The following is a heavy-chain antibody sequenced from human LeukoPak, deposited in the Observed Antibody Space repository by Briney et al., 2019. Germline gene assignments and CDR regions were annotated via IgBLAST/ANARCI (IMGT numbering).Heavy chain of an antibody. V-gene: IGHV3-21*01. J-gene: IGHJ5*01. Sequence: PGGSLRLSCAASGFTFSSYSMNWVRQAPGKGLEWVSFISSSSSYIYYADSVKGRFTISRDNAKNSLYLQMNSLRAEDTAVYYCARDVWDIVVETGSFDPWGQGTLVTVSS. CDR1: GFTFSSYS. D-gene: IGHD2-2*01. CDR3: ARDVWDIVVETGSFDP. CDR2: ISSSSSYI.